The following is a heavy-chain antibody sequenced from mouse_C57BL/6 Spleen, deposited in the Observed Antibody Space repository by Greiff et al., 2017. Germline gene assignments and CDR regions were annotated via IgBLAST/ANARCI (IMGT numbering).Heavy chain of an antibody. CDR1: GYTFTSYW. V-gene: IGHV1-52*01. CDR3: ARTDGSSFYYAMDD. D-gene: IGHD1-1*01. Sequence: QVQLKQPGAELVRPGSSVKLSCKASGYTFTSYWMHWVKQRPIQGLEWIGNIDPSDSETHYNQKFKDKATLTVDKSSSTAYMQLSSLTSEDSAVYYCARTDGSSFYYAMDDGGQGTSVTVSS. J-gene: IGHJ4*01. CDR2: IDPSDSET.